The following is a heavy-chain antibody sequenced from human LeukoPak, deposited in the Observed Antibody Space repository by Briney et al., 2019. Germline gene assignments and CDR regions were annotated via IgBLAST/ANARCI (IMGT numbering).Heavy chain of an antibody. CDR3: ARDGKAAATNDY. J-gene: IGHJ4*02. CDR2: TNHSGST. V-gene: IGHV4-34*01. D-gene: IGHD6-13*01. Sequence: SETLSLTCAVYGGSFSGYYWSWIRQRPGKGLEWIGETNHSGSTNYNPFLKSRVTISVDTSKNQFSLKLSSVTAADTAVYYCARDGKAAATNDYWGQGTLVTVSS. CDR1: GGSFSGYY.